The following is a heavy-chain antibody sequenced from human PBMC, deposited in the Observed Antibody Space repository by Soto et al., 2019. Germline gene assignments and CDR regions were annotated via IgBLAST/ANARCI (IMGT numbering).Heavy chain of an antibody. V-gene: IGHV1-2*02. J-gene: IGHJ4*02. CDR1: GYTFTGYY. D-gene: IGHD3-9*01. CDR3: ARVDYDILTGYSHAFDY. CDR2: INPNSGGT. Sequence: QVQLVQSGAEVKKPGASVKVSCKASGYTFTGYYMHWVRQAPGQGLEWMGWINPNSGGTNYAQKFQGGVTMTRDTSISTAYMELSRLRSDDTAVYYCARVDYDILTGYSHAFDYWGQGTLVTVSS.